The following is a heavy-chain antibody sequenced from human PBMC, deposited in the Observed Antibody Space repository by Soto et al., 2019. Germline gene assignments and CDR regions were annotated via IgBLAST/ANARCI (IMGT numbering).Heavy chain of an antibody. CDR2: ISGSGGST. Sequence: EVQLLESGGGLVQPGGSLRLSCAASGFTFSSYAMRWVRQAPGKGLEWVSAISGSGGSTYYADSVKGRFTISSDNSKNTLYLQMNSMRAEDTAAYCCARRGSGSYYDFWGQGTLVTVSS. V-gene: IGHV3-23*01. D-gene: IGHD1-26*01. CDR3: ARRGSGSYYDF. CDR1: GFTFSSYA. J-gene: IGHJ4*02.